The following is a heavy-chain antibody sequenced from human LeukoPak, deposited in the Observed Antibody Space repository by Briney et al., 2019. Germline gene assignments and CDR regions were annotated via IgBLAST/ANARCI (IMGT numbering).Heavy chain of an antibody. Sequence: GGSLRLSCEASGFTFSSYAMSWVRQAPGKGLEWVSVIYSGGSTYYADSVKGRFTISRDNSKNTLYLQMNSLRAEDTAVYYCARDQFGSGRLDYWGQGTLVTVSS. CDR1: GFTFSSYA. CDR3: ARDQFGSGRLDY. D-gene: IGHD3-10*01. V-gene: IGHV3-53*01. CDR2: IYSGGST. J-gene: IGHJ4*02.